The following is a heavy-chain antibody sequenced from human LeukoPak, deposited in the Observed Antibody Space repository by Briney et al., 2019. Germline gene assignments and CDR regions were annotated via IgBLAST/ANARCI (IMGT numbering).Heavy chain of an antibody. CDR1: GFTFSSYA. Sequence: GGSLRLSCAASGFTFSSYAMSWVRQAPGKGLEWVSAISGSGGSTYYADSVKSRFTISRDNSKNTLYLQMNSLRAEDTAVYYCAKDPTVVVTRTIDYWGQGTLVTVSS. J-gene: IGHJ4*02. CDR3: AKDPTVVVTRTIDY. CDR2: ISGSGGST. D-gene: IGHD3-22*01. V-gene: IGHV3-23*01.